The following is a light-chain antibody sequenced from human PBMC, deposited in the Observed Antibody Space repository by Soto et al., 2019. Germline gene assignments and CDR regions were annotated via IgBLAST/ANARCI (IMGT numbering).Light chain of an antibody. J-gene: IGKJ4*01. CDR1: QSVRSSD. Sequence: EIVLTQSPGTLSLSPGERATLFCRASQSVRSSDLAWYQQKPGQTPSLLIYGVSSRATGTPDRFSGSGSGTDFTLTISRLDPEDFAVYYCQQYGTSPLTFGGGTKVEI. CDR3: QQYGTSPLT. V-gene: IGKV3-20*01. CDR2: GVS.